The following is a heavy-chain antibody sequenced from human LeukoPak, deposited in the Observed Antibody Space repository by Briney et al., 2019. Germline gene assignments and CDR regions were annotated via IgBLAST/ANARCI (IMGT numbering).Heavy chain of an antibody. V-gene: IGHV3-73*01. D-gene: IGHD6-6*01. CDR3: TRRSWDSSSDY. CDR2: IRSKTNSYAT. CDR1: GFTFSGSA. J-gene: IGHJ4*02. Sequence: QPGGSQKLSCAASGFTFSGSAMHWVRQTSGKGLEWVGRIRSKTNSYATAYPASVKGRFTISRDDSKNTAYLQMNSLKTEDTAVYYCTRRSWDSSSDYWGQGTLVTVSS.